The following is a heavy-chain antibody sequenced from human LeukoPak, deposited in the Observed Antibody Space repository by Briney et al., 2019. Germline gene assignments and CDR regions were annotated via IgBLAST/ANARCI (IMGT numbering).Heavy chain of an antibody. Sequence: SQTLSLTCTVSGGSISSGSYYWSWIRQPAGKGLEWIGRIYTSGSTNYNPSLNSRVTISVDTSKNQFSLKLSSVTAADTAVYYCARGTYYYDRFDYWGQGTLVTVSS. CDR1: GGSISSGSYY. D-gene: IGHD3-22*01. V-gene: IGHV4-61*02. J-gene: IGHJ4*02. CDR3: ARGTYYYDRFDY. CDR2: IYTSGST.